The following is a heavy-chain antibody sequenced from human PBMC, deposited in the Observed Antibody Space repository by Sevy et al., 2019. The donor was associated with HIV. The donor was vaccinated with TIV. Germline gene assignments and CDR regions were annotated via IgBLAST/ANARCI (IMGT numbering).Heavy chain of an antibody. J-gene: IGHJ4*02. CDR2: IFYNGNT. D-gene: IGHD3-10*01. CDR1: GVSITSGNSY. CDR3: ARGLNYYVSGSFDY. Sequence: SETLSLTCSVSGVSITSGNSYWSWIRQPPGKGLEWIGYIFYNGNTNYNPPLESRVTMSVDTSNSQFSLGLRSVTAADTAVYYCARGLNYYVSGSFDYWGQGTLVTVSS. V-gene: IGHV4-61*01.